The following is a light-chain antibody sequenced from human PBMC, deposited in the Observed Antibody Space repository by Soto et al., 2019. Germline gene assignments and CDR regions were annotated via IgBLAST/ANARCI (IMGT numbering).Light chain of an antibody. J-gene: IGLJ1*01. Sequence: QSALTQPASVSGSPGQSITISCTGTSSDVGGYNYVSWYQQHPGKAPKLMIYEVSNRPSGVSNRFSVSKSGNTASLTISGLHPEDEADYFCSSYGSTSTRYVFGGGTKVTVL. V-gene: IGLV2-14*01. CDR2: EVS. CDR3: SSYGSTSTRYV. CDR1: SSDVGGYNY.